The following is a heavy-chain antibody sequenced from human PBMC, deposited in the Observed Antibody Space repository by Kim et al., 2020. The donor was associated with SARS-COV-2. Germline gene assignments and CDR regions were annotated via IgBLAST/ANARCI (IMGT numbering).Heavy chain of an antibody. CDR3: ARAVAGSVWDV. J-gene: IGHJ6*02. Sequence: TNDDPSMKGRVTISVDKSKSQFSLKVKSVSAADTAVYYCARAVAGSVWDVWGRGTTVTVSS. V-gene: IGHV4-4*02. D-gene: IGHD6-19*01. CDR2: T.